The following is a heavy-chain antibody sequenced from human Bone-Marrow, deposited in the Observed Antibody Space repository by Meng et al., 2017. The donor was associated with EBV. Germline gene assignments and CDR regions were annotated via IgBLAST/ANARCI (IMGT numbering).Heavy chain of an antibody. V-gene: IGHV4-4*07. CDR1: GFAISRYH. J-gene: IGHJ4*02. Sequence: QVWEAGPWLVQPSETLSLTCDVSGFAISRYHWTWIRKPAGKGLELVASMRTSRTTVHYPALERRVLMTTRTKENQFLLMLNSRTSADNAVYYYWKTDALGVTLDIWGQGTLVTVSS. CDR3: WKTDALGVTLDI. CDR2: MRTSRTT. D-gene: IGHD1-1*01.